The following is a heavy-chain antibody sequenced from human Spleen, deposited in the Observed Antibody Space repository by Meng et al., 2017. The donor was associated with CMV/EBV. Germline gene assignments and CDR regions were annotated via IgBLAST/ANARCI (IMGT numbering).Heavy chain of an antibody. V-gene: IGHV4-38-2*02. D-gene: IGHD6-19*01. Sequence: GSLRLSCTVSGYSISSGFYWGWIRQPPGKGLEWIGSIYHSGSTYYKLSLESRVTVSVDTSKNQFSLKVSSVTAADTAVYYCARDWIAVAKAFDVWGQGTMVTVSS. J-gene: IGHJ3*01. CDR3: ARDWIAVAKAFDV. CDR1: GYSISSGFY. CDR2: IYHSGST.